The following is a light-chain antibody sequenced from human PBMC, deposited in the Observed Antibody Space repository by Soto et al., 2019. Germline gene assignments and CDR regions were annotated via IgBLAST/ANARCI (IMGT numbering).Light chain of an antibody. J-gene: IGLJ1*01. CDR1: SSDVGGYNY. Sequence: QSALTQPASVSGSPRQSITISCTGTSSDVGGYNYVSWYQQHPGKAPKLMIYEVTNRPSGVSNRFSGSKSGNTATLTISGLQAEDEADYYCGSYTSSSTLVFGTGTKVTVL. CDR3: GSYTSSSTLV. V-gene: IGLV2-14*01. CDR2: EVT.